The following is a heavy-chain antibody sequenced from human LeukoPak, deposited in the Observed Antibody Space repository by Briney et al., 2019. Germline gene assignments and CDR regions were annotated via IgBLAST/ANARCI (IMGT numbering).Heavy chain of an antibody. Sequence: GGSLRLSCAASGFTFSSYEMNWVRQAPGKGLEWVSYISSSGSTIYYADSVKGRFTISRDNAKNSLYMQMNTLRAEDTAVYYCVTTMVRGVINEWFDPWGQGTLVTVSS. J-gene: IGHJ5*02. V-gene: IGHV3-48*03. CDR3: VTTMVRGVINEWFDP. CDR1: GFTFSSYE. D-gene: IGHD3-10*01. CDR2: ISSSGSTI.